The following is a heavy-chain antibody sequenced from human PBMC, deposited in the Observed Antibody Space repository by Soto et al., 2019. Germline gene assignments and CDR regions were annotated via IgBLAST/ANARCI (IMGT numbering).Heavy chain of an antibody. CDR3: ARSVAVPGAHIDY. CDR1: GGSISGSY. J-gene: IGHJ4*01. CDR2: VYYTGST. V-gene: IGHV4-59*01. Sequence: PSETLSLTCSVSGGSISGSYWSWIRQSPGKGLEWLGYVYYTGSTNYSPSLRSRISISVDTSKNEFSLRLSSVTAADTAVYFCARSVAVPGAHIDYWGHGTQVTVSS. D-gene: IGHD6-19*01.